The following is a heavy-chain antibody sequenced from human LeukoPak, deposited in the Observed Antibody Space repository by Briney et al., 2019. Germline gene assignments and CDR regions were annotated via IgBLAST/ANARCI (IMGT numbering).Heavy chain of an antibody. CDR2: ITRDGSST. V-gene: IGHV3-74*01. Sequence: GGSLRLSCAASGFTFSSSWMHWVRQAPGKGLAWVSRITRDGSSTTYADSVKGRFTTSRDNAKNTLYLQMDSLRDDDTAVYYCARDPGYESWSPFWGGMDVWGNGTTVIVSS. CDR1: GFTFSSSW. D-gene: IGHD3-16*01. J-gene: IGHJ6*04. CDR3: ARDPGYESWSPFWGGMDV.